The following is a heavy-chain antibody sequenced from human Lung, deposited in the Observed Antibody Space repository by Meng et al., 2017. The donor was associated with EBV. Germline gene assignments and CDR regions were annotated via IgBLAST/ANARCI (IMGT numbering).Heavy chain of an antibody. CDR2: IHDSGST. CDR1: GSSISSGGYY. CDR3: ARASYGSGSPLGESWFDP. J-gene: IGHJ5*02. Sequence: QVELQESGPGLVKPSQTLSLTCTGSGSSISSGGYYWSWIRQHPGKGLEWIGYIHDSGSTYYNPSLKSRVTISADTSKNQFSLKLSSVTAADTAVYYCARASYGSGSPLGESWFDPWGQGTLVTVSS. D-gene: IGHD3-10*01. V-gene: IGHV4-31*03.